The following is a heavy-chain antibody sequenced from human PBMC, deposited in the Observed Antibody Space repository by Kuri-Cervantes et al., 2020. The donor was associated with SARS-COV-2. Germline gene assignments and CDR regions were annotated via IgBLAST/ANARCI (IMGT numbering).Heavy chain of an antibody. Sequence: ASVKVSCKASGYTFTSYDINWVRQATGQGLEWMGWMNPNSGNTGYAQKLQGRVTMTRNTSISTAYMELSSLRSEDTAVYYCARDRSYGDYPTSDMDVWGQGTTVTVSS. CDR3: ARDRSYGDYPTSDMDV. J-gene: IGHJ6*02. CDR1: GYTFTSYD. D-gene: IGHD4-17*01. CDR2: MNPNSGNT. V-gene: IGHV1-8*01.